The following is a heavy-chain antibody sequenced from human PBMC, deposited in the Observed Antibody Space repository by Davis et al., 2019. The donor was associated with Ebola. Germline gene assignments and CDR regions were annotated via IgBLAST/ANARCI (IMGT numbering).Heavy chain of an antibody. J-gene: IGHJ5*02. CDR3: PGADSSSWYWFDP. V-gene: IGHV5-51*01. D-gene: IGHD6-13*01. CDR1: GNSFTGYC. Sequence: GESLKTSCKGSGNSFTGYCIALGRQMPGKGLEWMGSIYPGDYDTRYSPSFQGQVTISADKYISTAFQQWSSLKASDTAIYYGPGADSSSWYWFDPWGQGTLVTVSS. CDR2: IYPGDYDT.